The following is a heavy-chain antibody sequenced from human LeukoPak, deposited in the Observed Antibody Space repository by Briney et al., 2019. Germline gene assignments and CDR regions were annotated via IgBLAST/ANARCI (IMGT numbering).Heavy chain of an antibody. CDR2: IYYSGST. CDR1: AGSISPYY. Sequence: PSETLSLTCTVSAGSISPYYWSWIRQPPGKGLEWIGSIYYSGSTYDNPSLKSRVTISVDTSKNQFSLKLSSVTAADTAVYYCARDQTKWEPSDYWGQGTLVTVSS. J-gene: IGHJ4*02. D-gene: IGHD1-26*01. V-gene: IGHV4-59*12. CDR3: ARDQTKWEPSDY.